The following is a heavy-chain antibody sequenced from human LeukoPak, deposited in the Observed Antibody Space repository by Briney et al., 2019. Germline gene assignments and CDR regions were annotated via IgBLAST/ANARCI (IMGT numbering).Heavy chain of an antibody. CDR2: THYSGST. CDR3: ASGYCGGACQLGGVDM. V-gene: IGHV4-59*01. J-gene: IGHJ3*02. Sequence: SETLSLTCTVSGGSISSYYWSWLRQSPGKGLEYNGYTHYSGSTNYNPSLKSRVTISLDTSGNQFSLKLSSVTAADTAVYYCASGYCGGACQLGGVDMWGQGTMVTVSS. CDR1: GGSISSYY. D-gene: IGHD2-21*02.